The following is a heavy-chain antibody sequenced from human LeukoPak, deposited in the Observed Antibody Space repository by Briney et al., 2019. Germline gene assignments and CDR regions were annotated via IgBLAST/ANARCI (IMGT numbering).Heavy chain of an antibody. CDR3: ARGASGITMVRGVSDY. D-gene: IGHD3-10*01. J-gene: IGHJ4*02. V-gene: IGHV4-39*01. CDR1: GASISSSDYY. CDR2: IYYNSGTT. Sequence: PSETLSLTCTVSGASISSSDYYWGWIRQPPGKGLEWVGSIYYNSGTTQYNPSLESRVTISVDTSKNQFSLKLSSVTAADTAVYYCARGASGITMVRGVSDYWGQGTLVTVSS.